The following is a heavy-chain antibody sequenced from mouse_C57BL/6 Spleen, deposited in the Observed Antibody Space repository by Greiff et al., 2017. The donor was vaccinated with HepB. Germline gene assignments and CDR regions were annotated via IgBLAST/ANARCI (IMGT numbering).Heavy chain of an antibody. D-gene: IGHD1-1*01. CDR1: GYSFTGYY. CDR3: AREPFTTVVAPYVDY. CDR2: INPSTGGT. J-gene: IGHJ2*01. Sequence: VQLQQSGPELVKPGASVKISCKASGYSFTGYYMNWVKQSPEKSLEWIGEINPSTGGTTYNQKFKAKATLTVDKSSSTAYMQLKSLTSEDSAVYYWAREPFTTVVAPYVDYWGQGTTLTVSS. V-gene: IGHV1-42*01.